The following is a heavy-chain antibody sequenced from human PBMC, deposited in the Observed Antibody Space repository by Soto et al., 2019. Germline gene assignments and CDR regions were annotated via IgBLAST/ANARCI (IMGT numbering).Heavy chain of an antibody. Sequence: PSETLSLTCTVSGGSTSSYYWSWIRQPPGKGLEWIGYIYYSGSTNYNPSLKSRVTISVDTSKNQFSLKLSSVTAADTAVYYCARVKSGWYYYYGMDVWGQGTTVTVSS. CDR2: IYYSGST. D-gene: IGHD6-19*01. CDR1: GGSTSSYY. V-gene: IGHV4-59*01. J-gene: IGHJ6*02. CDR3: ARVKSGWYYYYGMDV.